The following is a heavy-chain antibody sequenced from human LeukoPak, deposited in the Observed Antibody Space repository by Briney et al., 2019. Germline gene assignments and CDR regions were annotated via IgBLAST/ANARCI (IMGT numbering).Heavy chain of an antibody. V-gene: IGHV4-34*01. J-gene: IGHJ4*02. Sequence: PSETLSLTCAVYGGSFSGYYWSWIRQPPGKGLEWIGEINHSGSTNYNPSLKSRVTISVDTSKNQFSLKLSSVTAADTAVYYCARMTSGFMVTTFGARDYWGQGTLVTVSS. CDR2: INHSGST. CDR3: ARMTSGFMVTTFGARDY. D-gene: IGHD3-16*01. CDR1: GGSFSGYY.